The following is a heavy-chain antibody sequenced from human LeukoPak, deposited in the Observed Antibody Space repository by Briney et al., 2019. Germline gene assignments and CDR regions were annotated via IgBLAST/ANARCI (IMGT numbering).Heavy chain of an antibody. CDR1: GGSFSDYY. CDR3: GRADGANSVGDV. D-gene: IGHD4-23*01. V-gene: IGHV4-34*01. J-gene: IGHJ6*04. CDR2: INHSGST. Sequence: KPSETLSLTCAVYGGSFSDYYWNWIRQPPGKGLEWIGEINHSGSTNYNPSLKSRVTISVDTSKSQFSLKLSSVTAADTAVYYCGRADGANSVGDVWSKGTTVTISS.